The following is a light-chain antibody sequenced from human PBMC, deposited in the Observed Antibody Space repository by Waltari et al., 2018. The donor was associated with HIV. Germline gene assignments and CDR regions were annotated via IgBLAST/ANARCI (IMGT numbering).Light chain of an antibody. Sequence: QSALTQPASVSGSPGQSITISCAATTSDIGDYNSVSWYQQHPGKAPKLIIYEVTNRPSGSSVRFSGSKSGNTASLTISGLQAEDEADYYCSSYTSSWGRVFGGGTKLTVL. J-gene: IGLJ3*02. V-gene: IGLV2-14*03. CDR1: TSDIGDYNS. CDR2: EVT. CDR3: SSYTSSWGRV.